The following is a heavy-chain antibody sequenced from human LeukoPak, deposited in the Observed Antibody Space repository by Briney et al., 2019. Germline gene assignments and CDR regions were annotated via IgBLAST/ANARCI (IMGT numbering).Heavy chain of an antibody. CDR2: NKGDGTSS. J-gene: IGHJ6*02. CDR1: GFPISSFW. CDR3: MRDWRYYGMDV. V-gene: IGHV3-74*01. Sequence: GGSLRLSCAASGFPISSFWMHWVRQVPGKGLVWVSHNKGDGTSSSYADSVKGRFTISRDNAKNTIYLQLSSLRADDTAVYYCMRDWRYYGMDVWGQGTTVTVSS. D-gene: IGHD1-1*01.